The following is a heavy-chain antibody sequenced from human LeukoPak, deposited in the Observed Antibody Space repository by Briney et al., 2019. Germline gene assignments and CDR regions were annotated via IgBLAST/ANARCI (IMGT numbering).Heavy chain of an antibody. Sequence: GESLKISCKGSGYSFTSYWIGWVRQLPGKGLEWMGIIYPGDSDTRYNPSFQGQVTISADKSISTAYLQWSSLKASDTAMYYCARRGTAGSFQSGFDYWAQGTLVTVSS. D-gene: IGHD6-13*01. CDR1: GYSFTSYW. CDR2: IYPGDSDT. V-gene: IGHV5-51*01. CDR3: ARRGTAGSFQSGFDY. J-gene: IGHJ4*02.